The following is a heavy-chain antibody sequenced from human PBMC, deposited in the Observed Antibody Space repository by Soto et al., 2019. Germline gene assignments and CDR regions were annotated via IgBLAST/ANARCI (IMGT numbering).Heavy chain of an antibody. J-gene: IGHJ6*02. CDR2: IGTSSSYI. D-gene: IGHD4-17*01. CDR3: ARDSVRDYLYYYYGMDV. CDR1: GFTFSSYT. V-gene: IGHV3-21*01. Sequence: AGSLRLSCAASGFTFSSYTMNWVRQAPGRGLEWVSSIGTSSSYIYYADSVKGRFTISRDNAKNSLFLQMNSLRADDTAVYYCARDSVRDYLYYYYGMDVWGQGTTVTVSS.